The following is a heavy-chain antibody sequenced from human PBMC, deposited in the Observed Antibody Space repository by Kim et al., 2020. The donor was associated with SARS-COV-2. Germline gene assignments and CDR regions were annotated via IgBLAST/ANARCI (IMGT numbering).Heavy chain of an antibody. CDR1: GGSISSYY. Sequence: SETLSLTCTVSGGSISSYYWSWIRQPPGKGLEWIGYIYYSGSTNYNPSLKSRVTISVDTSKNQFSLKLSSVTAADTAVYYCARHFNGRAGWLQLDYFDYWGQGTLVTVSS. CDR3: ARHFNGRAGWLQLDYFDY. D-gene: IGHD5-12*01. CDR2: IYYSGST. J-gene: IGHJ4*02. V-gene: IGHV4-59*08.